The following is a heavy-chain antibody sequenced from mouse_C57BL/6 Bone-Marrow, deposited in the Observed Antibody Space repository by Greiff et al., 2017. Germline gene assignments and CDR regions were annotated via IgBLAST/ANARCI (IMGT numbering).Heavy chain of an antibody. Sequence: QVQLKQSGAELARPGASVKLSCKASGYTFTSYGISWVKQRTGQGLEWIGEIYPRSGNTYYNEKFKGKATLTADKSSSTAYMELRSLTSEDSAVYFCARRDYGSRNFDYWGQGTTRTVSS. CDR1: GYTFTSYG. J-gene: IGHJ2*01. CDR2: IYPRSGNT. D-gene: IGHD1-1*01. CDR3: ARRDYGSRNFDY. V-gene: IGHV1-81*01.